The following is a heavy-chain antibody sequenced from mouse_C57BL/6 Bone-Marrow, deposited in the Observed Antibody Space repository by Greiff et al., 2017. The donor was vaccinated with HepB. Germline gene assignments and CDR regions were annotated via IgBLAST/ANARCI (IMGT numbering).Heavy chain of an antibody. CDR2: INPSSGYT. V-gene: IGHV1-4*01. J-gene: IGHJ3*01. CDR3: ASRSSYV. D-gene: IGHD1-1*01. Sequence: QVQLQESGAELARPGASVKMSCKASGYTFTSYTMHWVQQRPGQGLEWIGYINPSSGYTKYNQKFKDKATLTADKSSSTAYMQLSSLTSEDSAVYYCASRSSYVWGQGTLVTVSA. CDR1: GYTFTSYT.